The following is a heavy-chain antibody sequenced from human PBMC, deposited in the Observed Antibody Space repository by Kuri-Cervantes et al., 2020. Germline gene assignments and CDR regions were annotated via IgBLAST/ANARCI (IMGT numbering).Heavy chain of an antibody. D-gene: IGHD6-13*01. CDR1: GFTFSGYA. Sequence: GESLKISCAASGFTFSGYAMSWVRQAPGKGLEWVSAISGSGGSTYYADSVKGRFTISRDNSKNTLYLQMNSLRAEDTAVYYCARVGIAAAGPYYFDYWGQGTLVTVSS. CDR3: ARVGIAAAGPYYFDY. V-gene: IGHV3-23*01. CDR2: ISGSGGST. J-gene: IGHJ4*02.